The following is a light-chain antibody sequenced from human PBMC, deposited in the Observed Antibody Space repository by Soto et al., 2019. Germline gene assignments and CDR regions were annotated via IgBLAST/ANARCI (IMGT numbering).Light chain of an antibody. J-gene: IGLJ1*01. V-gene: IGLV2-11*01. Sequence: QSVLTQPRSVSGSPGQSVTISCTGTSSDVGGYNYVSWYRQHPGKAPKLMIYDVSKRPSGAPDRFSGSKSGNTASLTISGLQAEDEADYYCCSYAGSSFYVFGTGTKVTVL. CDR1: SSDVGGYNY. CDR2: DVS. CDR3: CSYAGSSFYV.